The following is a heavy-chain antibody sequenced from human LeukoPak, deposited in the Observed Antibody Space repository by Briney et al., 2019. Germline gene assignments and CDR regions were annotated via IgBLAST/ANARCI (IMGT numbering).Heavy chain of an antibody. J-gene: IGHJ3*02. D-gene: IGHD6-19*01. CDR3: TTVFGYSSGWYFDAFDI. CDR2: IRSKAYGGTT. CDR1: GFTFGDYA. Sequence: GGSLRLSCTASGFTFGDYAMSWFRQAPGKGLEWVGFIRSKAYGGTTEYAASVKGRFTISRDDSKSIAYLQMNRLKTEDTAVYYCTTVFGYSSGWYFDAFDIWGQGTMVTVSS. V-gene: IGHV3-49*03.